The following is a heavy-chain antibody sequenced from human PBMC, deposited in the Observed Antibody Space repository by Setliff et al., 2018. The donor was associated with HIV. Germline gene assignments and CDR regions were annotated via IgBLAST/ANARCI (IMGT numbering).Heavy chain of an antibody. J-gene: IGHJ5*02. CDR2: IHYNDGKT. D-gene: IGHD3-22*01. CDR1: GDSITNSTHY. V-gene: IGHV4-39*01. CDR3: ASRIYYYDSSRVLREEGFDP. Sequence: SETLSLTCTVFGDSITNSTHYWSWIRQPPGKGLEFIGSIHYNDGKTYYNAALRSRVTISADTSKNQFSLKLNSVTAADTAVYYCASRIYYYDSSRVLREEGFDPWGQGTLVTVSS.